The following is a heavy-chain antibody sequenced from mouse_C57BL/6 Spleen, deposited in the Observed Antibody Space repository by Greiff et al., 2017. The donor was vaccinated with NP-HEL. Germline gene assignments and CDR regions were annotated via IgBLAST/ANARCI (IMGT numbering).Heavy chain of an antibody. CDR3: ARSRLLHVDY. V-gene: IGHV1-26*01. CDR1: GYTFTDYY. J-gene: IGHJ2*01. D-gene: IGHD2-3*01. CDR2: INPNNGGT. Sequence: EVQLQQSGPELVKPGASVKISCKASGYTFTDYYMNWVKQSHGKSLEWIGDINPNNGGTSYNQKFKGKATLTVDKSSSTAYMELRSLTSEDSAVYYWARSRLLHVDYWGQGTTLTVSS.